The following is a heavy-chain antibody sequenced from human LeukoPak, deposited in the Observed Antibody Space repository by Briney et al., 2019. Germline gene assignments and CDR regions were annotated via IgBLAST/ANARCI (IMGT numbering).Heavy chain of an antibody. CDR3: VRLGSSSAWYLDY. J-gene: IGHJ4*02. Sequence: PGGSLRLSCASSGFAFSSYSMSWVRQAPGKGLEWVATIKHVVSDTFYVDSVKGRFTISRDNAKNSLYLQMNSLRGEHTAVYYCVRLGSSSAWYLDYWGQGTLVTVSS. CDR1: GFAFSSYS. V-gene: IGHV3-7*01. CDR2: IKHVVSDT. D-gene: IGHD6-13*01.